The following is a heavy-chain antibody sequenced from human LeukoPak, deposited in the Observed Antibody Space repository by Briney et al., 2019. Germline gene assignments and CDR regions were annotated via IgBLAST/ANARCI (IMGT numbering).Heavy chain of an antibody. CDR3: ARDRMVGYYHYGMDV. Sequence: GGSLRLSCAASGFTFINSWMDWVRQAPGKGMVWVSHINSDGRSTTYADSVKGRFTISRDNAMNTLYLQMDNLRAEDTAVYYCARDRMVGYYHYGMDVWGQGTTVSVSS. CDR1: GFTFINSW. V-gene: IGHV3-74*01. J-gene: IGHJ6*02. CDR2: INSDGRST. D-gene: IGHD2-8*01.